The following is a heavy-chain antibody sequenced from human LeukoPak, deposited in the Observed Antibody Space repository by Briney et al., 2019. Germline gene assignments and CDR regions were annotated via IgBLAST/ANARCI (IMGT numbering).Heavy chain of an antibody. Sequence: GGSLRLSCAASGFTFSSYDIHWVRQATGKGLEWVSGIGTAGEIYYPGSVKGRFTISRENAKNSLYLQMNSLRPGDTAVYYCARAAYSSTWYSRGRGTLVTVSS. CDR3: ARAAYSSTWYS. CDR1: GFTFSSYD. J-gene: IGHJ2*01. V-gene: IGHV3-13*01. D-gene: IGHD6-13*01. CDR2: IGTAGEI.